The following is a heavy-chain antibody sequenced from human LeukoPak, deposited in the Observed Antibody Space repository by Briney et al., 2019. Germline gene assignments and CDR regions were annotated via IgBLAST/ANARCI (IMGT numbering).Heavy chain of an antibody. Sequence: GASVKVSCKASGYTFTSYGISWVRQAPGQGLEWVGWISAYNGNTNYAQKLQGRVTMTTDTSTSTAYMELRSLRSDDTAVYYCARGPYGSGSYYKFDYWGQGTLVTVSS. V-gene: IGHV1-18*01. CDR1: GYTFTSYG. J-gene: IGHJ4*02. D-gene: IGHD3-10*01. CDR3: ARGPYGSGSYYKFDY. CDR2: ISAYNGNT.